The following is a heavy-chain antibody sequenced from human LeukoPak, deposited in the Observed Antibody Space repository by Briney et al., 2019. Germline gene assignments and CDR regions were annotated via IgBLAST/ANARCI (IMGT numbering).Heavy chain of an antibody. D-gene: IGHD3-3*01. J-gene: IGHJ4*02. Sequence: GESLKISCKGSGYSFTSYWIGWVRQMPGKGLEWMGIIYPGDSDTRYSSSFQGQVTISADKSISTAYLQWSSLKASDTAMYYCARHWVNYDFWSGPDYWGQGTLVTVSS. CDR3: ARHWVNYDFWSGPDY. CDR2: IYPGDSDT. CDR1: GYSFTSYW. V-gene: IGHV5-51*01.